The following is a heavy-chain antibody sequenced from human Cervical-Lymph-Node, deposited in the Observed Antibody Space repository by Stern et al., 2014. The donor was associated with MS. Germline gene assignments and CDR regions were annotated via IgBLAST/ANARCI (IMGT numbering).Heavy chain of an antibody. CDR3: ARGAGYILDY. CDR2: ISAGNGDT. D-gene: IGHD3-16*02. CDR1: GYTFSDYA. Sequence: VQLVESGAEVKKPGASMKGSCKASGYTFSDYAMHWVRQAPGQRLEWMGWISAGNGDTRFSQKVQGRVTITRDTSASTAYMELGSLRSDDTAVYYCARGAGYILDYWGQGTLVSVSS. V-gene: IGHV1-3*01. J-gene: IGHJ4*02.